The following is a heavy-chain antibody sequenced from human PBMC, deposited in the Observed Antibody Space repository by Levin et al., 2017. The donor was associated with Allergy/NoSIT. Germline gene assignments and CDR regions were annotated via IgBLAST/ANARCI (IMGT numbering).Heavy chain of an antibody. D-gene: IGHD3-9*01. J-gene: IGHJ3*02. CDR2: ISYDGSNK. V-gene: IGHV3-30-3*01. CDR1: GFTFSSYA. CDR3: ARGEGILTGYYRSGFEGAFDI. Sequence: GESLKISCAASGFTFSSYAMHWVRQAPGKGLEWVAVISYDGSNKYYADSVKGRFTISRDNSKNTLYLQMNSLRAEDTAVYYCARGEGILTGYYRSGFEGAFDIWGQGTMVTVSS.